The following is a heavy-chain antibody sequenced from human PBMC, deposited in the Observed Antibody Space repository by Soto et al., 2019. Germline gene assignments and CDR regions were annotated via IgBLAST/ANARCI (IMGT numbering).Heavy chain of an antibody. CDR3: ARGTYYDYVWGSYRPTLDAFDI. CDR2: IIPIFGTA. Sequence: GASVKVSCKASGGAFRSYSISWVLQAPGQGLEWMGGIIPIFGTANYAQKFQGRVTITADKSTSTAYMELSSLRSEDTAVYYCARGTYYDYVWGSYRPTLDAFDIWGQGTMVTVSS. D-gene: IGHD3-16*02. CDR1: GGAFRSYS. V-gene: IGHV1-69*06. J-gene: IGHJ3*02.